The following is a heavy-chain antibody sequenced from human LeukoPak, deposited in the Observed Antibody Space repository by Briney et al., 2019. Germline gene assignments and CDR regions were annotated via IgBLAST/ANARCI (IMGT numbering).Heavy chain of an antibody. V-gene: IGHV3-23*01. CDR3: ANDRIARTTVTTFDY. Sequence: PGGSLRLSCAVSRFTFISYAMTWVRQAPGKGLEWVSSISGSGDSTYYADSVKGRFAISRDNSKNTLYLQMNSPRAEDTAMYYCANDRIARTTVTTFDYWGQGTLVTVSS. J-gene: IGHJ4*02. CDR2: ISGSGDST. D-gene: IGHD4-17*01. CDR1: RFTFISYA.